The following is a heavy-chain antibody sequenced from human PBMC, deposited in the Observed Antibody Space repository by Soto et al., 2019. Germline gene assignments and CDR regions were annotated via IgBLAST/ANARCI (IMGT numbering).Heavy chain of an antibody. Sequence: GESLKISCAASGFTFSSYAMSWVRQAPGKGLEWVSAISGSGGSTYYADSVKGRFTISRDNSKNTLYLQMNSLRAEDTAVYYCAKSQVGYYGSGSYPKPNDYWGQGTLVTVS. CDR2: ISGSGGST. D-gene: IGHD3-10*01. CDR3: AKSQVGYYGSGSYPKPNDY. J-gene: IGHJ4*02. V-gene: IGHV3-23*01. CDR1: GFTFSSYA.